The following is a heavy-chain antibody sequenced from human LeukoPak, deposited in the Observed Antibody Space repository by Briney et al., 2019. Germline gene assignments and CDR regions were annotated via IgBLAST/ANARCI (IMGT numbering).Heavy chain of an antibody. CDR1: GGSISSSSYY. CDR2: IYYSGST. CDR3: ARDWDTAMEKGAFDI. Sequence: PSETLSLTCTVSGGSISSSSYYWGWIRQPPGKGLEWIGSIYYSGSTYYNPSLKSRVTISVDTSKNQFSLKLSSVTAADTAVYYCARDWDTAMEKGAFDIWGQGTMVTVSS. J-gene: IGHJ3*02. D-gene: IGHD5-18*01. V-gene: IGHV4-39*07.